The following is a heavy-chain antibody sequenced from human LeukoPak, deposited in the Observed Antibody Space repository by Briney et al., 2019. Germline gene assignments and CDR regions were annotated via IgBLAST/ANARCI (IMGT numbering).Heavy chain of an antibody. CDR3: ARGDDYGSGSYSALDY. CDR2: IYYSGST. J-gene: IGHJ4*02. V-gene: IGHV4-39*01. Sequence: SETLSLTCTVSGGSISSSSYSWGWIRQPPGKGLEWIGSIYYSGSTYYNPSLKSRVTTSVDTSKNQFSLKLSSVTAADTAVYYCARGDDYGSGSYSALDYWGQGTLVTVSS. D-gene: IGHD3-10*01. CDR1: GGSISSSSYS.